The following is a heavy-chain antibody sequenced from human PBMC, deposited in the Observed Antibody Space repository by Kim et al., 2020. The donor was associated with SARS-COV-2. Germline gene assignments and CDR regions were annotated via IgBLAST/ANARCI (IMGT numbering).Heavy chain of an antibody. J-gene: IGHJ2*01. CDR3: ASPSRFYGDYVGWYFDL. CDR2: IYYSGST. D-gene: IGHD4-17*01. CDR1: GGSISSSSYY. V-gene: IGHV4-39*01. Sequence: SETLSLTCTVSGGSISSSSYYWGWIRQPPGKGLEWIGSIYYSGSTYYNPSLKSRVTISVDTSKNQFSLKLSSVTAADTAVYYCASPSRFYGDYVGWYFDLWGRGTLVTVSS.